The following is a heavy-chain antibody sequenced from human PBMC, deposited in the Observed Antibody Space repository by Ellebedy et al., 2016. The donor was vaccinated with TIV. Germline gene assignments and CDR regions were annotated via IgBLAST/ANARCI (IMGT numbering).Heavy chain of an antibody. CDR3: AKDRYGDYVVYFDY. V-gene: IGHV3-23*01. J-gene: IGHJ4*02. D-gene: IGHD4-17*01. CDR2: ISGSGGST. CDR1: GFSFRSHD. Sequence: GESLKISCAASGFSFRSHDMSWVRQAPGKGLEWVSAISGSGGSTYYADSVKGRFTISRDNSKNTLYLQMNSLRAEDTAVYYCAKDRYGDYVVYFDYWGQGTLVTVSS.